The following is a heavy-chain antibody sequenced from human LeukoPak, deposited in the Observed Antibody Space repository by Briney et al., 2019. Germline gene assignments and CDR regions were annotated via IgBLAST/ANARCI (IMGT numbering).Heavy chain of an antibody. CDR2: IRSKANSYAT. D-gene: IGHD5-18*01. CDR3: TRTGDPAMVTDY. J-gene: IGHJ4*02. V-gene: IGHV3-73*01. Sequence: GGSLRLSCAASGFTFSGSAMHWVRQASGKGLEWVGRIRSKANSYATAYAASVKGRFTISGDDSKNTAYLQMNSLKTEDTAVYYCTRTGDPAMVTDYLSQGTLVTVSS. CDR1: GFTFSGSA.